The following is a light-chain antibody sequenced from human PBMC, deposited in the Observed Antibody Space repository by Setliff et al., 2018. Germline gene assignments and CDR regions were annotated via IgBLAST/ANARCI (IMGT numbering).Light chain of an antibody. CDR3: CSYTGFSYV. V-gene: IGLV2-11*01. Sequence: QSALTQPRSVSGSPGQSVTISCAGASRDVGAYNYVSWYQQHPGKVPKLMSYDVTKRPSGVPDRFSGSKSGNTASLTVSGLQAEDEADYYCCSYTGFSYVFGSGTKVTVL. CDR2: DVT. J-gene: IGLJ1*01. CDR1: SRDVGAYNY.